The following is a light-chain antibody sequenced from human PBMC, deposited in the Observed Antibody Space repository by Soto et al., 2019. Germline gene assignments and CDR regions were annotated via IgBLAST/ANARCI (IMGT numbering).Light chain of an antibody. J-gene: IGKJ5*01. CDR3: QQYSTYPLT. Sequence: DIQMTHSPSSLSASVVDIVTITCRASQGINNYLAWFQQKPGIAPKSLIYAGSSLQSGIPSKFLGSGSGTVFTLTIRSLQPEDFATYDCQQYSTYPLTFGQETRLEIK. CDR1: QGINNY. V-gene: IGKV1-16*02. CDR2: AGS.